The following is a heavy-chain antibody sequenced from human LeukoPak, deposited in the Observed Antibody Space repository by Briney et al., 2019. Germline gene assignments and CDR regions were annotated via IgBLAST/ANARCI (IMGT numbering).Heavy chain of an antibody. V-gene: IGHV4-39*07. CDR3: ARGNGGTMTVVVITQFDY. J-gene: IGHJ4*02. D-gene: IGHD3-22*01. CDR1: GGSISSSSYY. Sequence: SETLSLTCTVSGGSISSSSYYWGWIRQPPGKGLEWIGSIYYSGSTYYNPSLKSRVTISVDTSKNQFSLKLSSVTAADTAVYYCARGNGGTMTVVVITQFDYWGQGTLVTVSS. CDR2: IYYSGST.